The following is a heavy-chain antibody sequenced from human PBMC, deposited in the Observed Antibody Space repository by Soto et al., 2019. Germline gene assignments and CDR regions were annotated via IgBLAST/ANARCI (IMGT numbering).Heavy chain of an antibody. CDR1: GGSISSGGYY. CDR3: VRKTGTTFLGSFFDH. D-gene: IGHD1-7*01. J-gene: IGHJ4*02. V-gene: IGHV4-30-4*08. CDR2: IFYIGNA. Sequence: SETLSLTCTVSGGSISSGGYYWSWIRQHPGKGLEWIGYIFYIGNAYYNPSLQSRVTISVDTSRNQFSLRLTSVTAADTAVYYCVRKTGTTFLGSFFDHWGQGTLVTVSS.